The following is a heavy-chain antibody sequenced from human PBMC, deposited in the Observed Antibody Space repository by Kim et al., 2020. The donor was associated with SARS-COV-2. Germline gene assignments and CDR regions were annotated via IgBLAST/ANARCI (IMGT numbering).Heavy chain of an antibody. Sequence: GGSLRLSCEASGFTFSSYWMNWVRQAPGKGLLWVSSINGDGSSTNYADSVKGRFTISRDNAKNTLYLQMNSLRAEDTAVFYCERASSTVPKLFEDWGQGTLVTVSS. CDR2: INGDGSST. D-gene: IGHD2-15*01. CDR1: GFTFSSYW. V-gene: IGHV3-74*01. CDR3: ERASSTVPKLFED. J-gene: IGHJ4*02.